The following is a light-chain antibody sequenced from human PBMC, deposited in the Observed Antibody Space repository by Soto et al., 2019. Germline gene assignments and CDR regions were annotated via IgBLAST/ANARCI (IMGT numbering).Light chain of an antibody. V-gene: IGKV3-20*01. J-gene: IGKJ1*01. CDR2: GAS. CDR1: QSVSSSS. CDR3: QQYGSSPRT. Sequence: GLKHSPGTLSLSQGDGATLSCRASQSVSSSSLAWYQQKLGQAPRLLVYGASSRATGIPDRFSGSGSGTDFTLTISRLEPEDFAVYFCQQYGSSPRTFC.